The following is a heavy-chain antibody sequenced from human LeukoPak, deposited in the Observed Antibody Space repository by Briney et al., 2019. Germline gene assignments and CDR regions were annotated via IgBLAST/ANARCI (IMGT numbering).Heavy chain of an antibody. J-gene: IGHJ4*02. CDR3: ARGRWLDY. D-gene: IGHD2-15*01. V-gene: IGHV3-7*01. CDR2: IKQDGSEK. Sequence: GFLRLSCAASGFTVSSYWMSWVRQAPGKGLEWVANIKQDGSEKYYVDSVKGRFTISKDNAKNSLYLQMNSLRAEDTAVYYCARGRWLDYWGQGTLVTVSS. CDR1: GFTVSSYW.